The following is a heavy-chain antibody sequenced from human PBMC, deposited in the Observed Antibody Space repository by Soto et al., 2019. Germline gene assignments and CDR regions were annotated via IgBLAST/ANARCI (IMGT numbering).Heavy chain of an antibody. CDR1: GFTFSSYW. J-gene: IGHJ6*02. CDR3: ARDRRGWYGYYYGMDV. CDR2: INSDGSST. D-gene: IGHD6-19*01. V-gene: IGHV3-74*01. Sequence: PGGSLRLSCAASGFTFSSYWMHWVRQAPGKGLVWVSRINSDGSSTSYADSVKGRFTISRDNAKNTLYLQMNSLRAEDTAVYYCARDRRGWYGYYYGMDVWGQGTTVTVSS.